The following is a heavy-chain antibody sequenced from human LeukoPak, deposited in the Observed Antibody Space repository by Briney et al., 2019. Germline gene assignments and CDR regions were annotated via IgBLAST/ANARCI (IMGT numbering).Heavy chain of an antibody. Sequence: GGSLRLSCGASGFTFSSYAMSWVRQAPGMGLAWVSAISGSGGSTYYADSVKGRFTISRDTSKNTLYLQMNSLRAEDTAVYYCARGRYYDNSVYYYFDYWGQGTLVTVSS. D-gene: IGHD3-22*01. J-gene: IGHJ4*02. CDR3: ARGRYYDNSVYYYFDY. CDR1: GFTFSSYA. V-gene: IGHV3-23*01. CDR2: ISGSGGST.